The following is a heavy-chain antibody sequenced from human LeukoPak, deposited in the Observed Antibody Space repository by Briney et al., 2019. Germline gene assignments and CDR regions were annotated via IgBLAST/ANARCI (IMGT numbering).Heavy chain of an antibody. D-gene: IGHD2-21*02. Sequence: SETLSLTCTVSGGSISSYYWNWIRQPPGKGLEWIGYIYYSGNTKNNIYYSGSTKYNPSLQSRVTISVDTSKNHFSLKLSSVTAEDTAVYYCARENVVVTDDAFDIWGQGTMVTVSS. V-gene: IGHV4-59*12. CDR1: GGSISSYY. CDR2: IYYSGNTKNNIYYSGST. CDR3: ARENVVVTDDAFDI. J-gene: IGHJ3*02.